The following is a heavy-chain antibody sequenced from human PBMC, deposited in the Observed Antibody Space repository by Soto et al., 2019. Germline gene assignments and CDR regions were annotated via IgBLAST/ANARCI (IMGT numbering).Heavy chain of an antibody. V-gene: IGHV3-74*01. CDR3: ARDFVVVPAAMGDNWFDP. Sequence: GGSLRLSCAASGFTFSSYWMHWVRQAPGKGLVWVSRINSDGSSTSYADSVKGRFTISRDNAKNTLYLQMNSLRAEDTAVYYCARDFVVVPAAMGDNWFDPWGQGTLVTASS. CDR2: INSDGSST. J-gene: IGHJ5*02. D-gene: IGHD2-2*01. CDR1: GFTFSSYW.